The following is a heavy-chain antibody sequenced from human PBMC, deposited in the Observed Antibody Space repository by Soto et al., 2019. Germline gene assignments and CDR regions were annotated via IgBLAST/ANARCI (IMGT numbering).Heavy chain of an antibody. Sequence: QVQLVQSGAEVKKPGASVKVSCKVSGYTLTELSMHWVRQAPGKGLEWMGGFDPEDGETIYAQKFQGRVTMTEDTSTDTAYMELSSLRSEDTAVYYCATDLTLGDSSGYRNDYWGQGTLVTVSS. D-gene: IGHD3-22*01. J-gene: IGHJ4*02. CDR3: ATDLTLGDSSGYRNDY. CDR1: GYTLTELS. V-gene: IGHV1-24*01. CDR2: FDPEDGET.